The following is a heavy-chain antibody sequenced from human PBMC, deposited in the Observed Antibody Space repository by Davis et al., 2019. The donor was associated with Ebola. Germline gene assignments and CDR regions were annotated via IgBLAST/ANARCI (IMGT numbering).Heavy chain of an antibody. J-gene: IGHJ2*01. D-gene: IGHD6-13*01. CDR2: IGTAGDT. Sequence: PGGSLRLSCAASGFTFSGYDMHWVRQATGKGLEWVSAIGTAGDTYYPGSVKGRFTISRENAKNSLYLQMNSLRAGDTAVYYCARVPIAAAGYWYFDLWGRGTLVTVSS. CDR1: GFTFSGYD. CDR3: ARVPIAAAGYWYFDL. V-gene: IGHV3-13*01.